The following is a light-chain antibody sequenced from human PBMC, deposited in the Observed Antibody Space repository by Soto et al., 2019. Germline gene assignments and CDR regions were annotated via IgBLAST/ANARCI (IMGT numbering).Light chain of an antibody. CDR1: SSDVGSYDL. J-gene: IGLJ7*01. CDR3: CSYAGRSTLAV. CDR2: EVS. Sequence: ALTQPASVSGSPGQSITISCTGTSSDVGSYDLVSWYQQHPTKAPKLMIYEVSKRPSGVSNRFSGSKSDNTASLTISGLQAEDEADYYCCSYAGRSTLAVFGGGTQLTVL. V-gene: IGLV2-23*02.